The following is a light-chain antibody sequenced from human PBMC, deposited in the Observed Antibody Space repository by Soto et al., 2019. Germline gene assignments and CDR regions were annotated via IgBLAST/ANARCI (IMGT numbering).Light chain of an antibody. CDR1: QSVSSS. CDR2: GAS. Sequence: EIVMTQSPATLSVSPGERATLSCRASQSVSSSLAWYQQKPGQAPGLLIYGASTRATGIPARFSGSGSGTEFTLTISSLKSEDFAVYYCQQYTNWPLTFGGGTKVDIK. CDR3: QQYTNWPLT. V-gene: IGKV3-15*01. J-gene: IGKJ4*01.